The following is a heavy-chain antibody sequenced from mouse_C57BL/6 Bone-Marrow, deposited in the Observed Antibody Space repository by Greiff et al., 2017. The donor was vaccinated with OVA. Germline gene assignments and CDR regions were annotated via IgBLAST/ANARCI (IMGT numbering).Heavy chain of an antibody. D-gene: IGHD2-1*01. J-gene: IGHJ4*01. V-gene: IGHV5-6*03. CDR1: GFTFSDYG. CDR2: ISSGGSYT. Sequence: EVKLVESGGGLVKPGGSLKLSCAASGFTFSDYGMHWVRQAPEKGLEWVATISSGGSYTYYPDSVKGRFTISRDNAKNTLYLQMSSLKSEDTAMYYCARHIYYGNYGPYYYAMDYWGQGTSVTVSS. CDR3: ARHIYYGNYGPYYYAMDY.